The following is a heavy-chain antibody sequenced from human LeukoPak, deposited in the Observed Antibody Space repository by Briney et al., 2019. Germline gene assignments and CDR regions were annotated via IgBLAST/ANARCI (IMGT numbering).Heavy chain of an antibody. CDR2: ISSSYSYI. CDR3: ARSMVTTRGQILNAFDI. V-gene: IGHV3-21*01. J-gene: IGHJ3*02. Sequence: PGGSLRLSCAASGFTFSIYTMNWVRQAPGKGLEWVSSISSSYSYIYYADSVKGRFTISRDNAKNSLYLQMNSLRAEDTAVYYCARSMVTTRGQILNAFDIWGQGTMVTVSS. CDR1: GFTFSIYT. D-gene: IGHD4-17*01.